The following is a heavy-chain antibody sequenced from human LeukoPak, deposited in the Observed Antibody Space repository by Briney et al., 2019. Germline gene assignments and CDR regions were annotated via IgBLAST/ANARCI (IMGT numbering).Heavy chain of an antibody. J-gene: IGHJ4*02. V-gene: IGHV3-21*01. CDR3: ARDRGYDSSGYYGY. Sequence: GGSLRLSCAASGFTFSSYSMNWVRQAPGKGLEWVSSISSSSSYIYYADSLKGRFTISRDNAKNSLYRQMNSLRAEDTAVYYCARDRGYDSSGYYGYWGQGTLVTVSS. CDR1: GFTFSSYS. CDR2: ISSSSSYI. D-gene: IGHD3-22*01.